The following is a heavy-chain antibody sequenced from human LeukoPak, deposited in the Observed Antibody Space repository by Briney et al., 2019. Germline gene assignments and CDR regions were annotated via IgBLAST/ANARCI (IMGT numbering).Heavy chain of an antibody. CDR2: IYSGGST. Sequence: HPGGSLRLSCAASGFTVSSNYMSWVRQAPGKGLEWVSVIYSGGSTYYADSVKGRFTISRDNSKNTLYLQMNSLRAEDTAAYYCARAQGRILWFGELFLDYFDYWGQGTLVTVSS. J-gene: IGHJ4*02. CDR3: ARAQGRILWFGELFLDYFDY. CDR1: GFTVSSNY. V-gene: IGHV3-53*01. D-gene: IGHD3-10*01.